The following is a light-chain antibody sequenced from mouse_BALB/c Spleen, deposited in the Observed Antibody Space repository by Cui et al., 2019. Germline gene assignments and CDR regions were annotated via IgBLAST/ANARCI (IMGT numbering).Light chain of an antibody. CDR2: DTS. Sequence: QIVLTQSPAIMSASPGEKVTMTCSASSSVSYRYWYQQKPGSSPRLLIYDTSNLASGVPVRFSGSGSGTSYSLTISRMEAEDAATYYCQQWSSYPRTFGGGTKLEIK. J-gene: IGKJ1*01. CDR3: QQWSSYPRT. V-gene: IGKV4-55*01. CDR1: SSVSY.